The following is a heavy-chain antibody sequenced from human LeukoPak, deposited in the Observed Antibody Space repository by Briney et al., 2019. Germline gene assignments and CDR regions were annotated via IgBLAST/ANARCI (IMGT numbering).Heavy chain of an antibody. CDR3: PSPYDILTGNDAFDI. CDR1: GYSFTSYW. D-gene: IGHD3-9*01. Sequence: GESLKISCKGSGYSFTSYWIGWVRQMPGKGLEWMGIIYPGDSDTRYSPSFQGQVTISADKSISTAYLQWSSLKASDTAMYYCPSPYDILTGNDAFDIWGQGTMVTVSS. V-gene: IGHV5-51*01. CDR2: IYPGDSDT. J-gene: IGHJ3*02.